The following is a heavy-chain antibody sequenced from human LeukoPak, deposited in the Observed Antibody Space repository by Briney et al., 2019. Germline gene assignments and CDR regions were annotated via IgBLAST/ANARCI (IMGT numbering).Heavy chain of an antibody. CDR2: INHSGST. CDR3: ARNSHYYDSSGFNY. J-gene: IGHJ4*02. D-gene: IGHD3-22*01. Sequence: SETLSLTCVVYGGSFNTCYWSWIRQPPGKGLEWIGEINHSGSTNYNPSLKSRVTISVDTSKNQFSLKLTSVTAADTAVYYCARNSHYYDSSGFNYWGQGTLVTVSS. CDR1: GGSFNTCY. V-gene: IGHV4-34*01.